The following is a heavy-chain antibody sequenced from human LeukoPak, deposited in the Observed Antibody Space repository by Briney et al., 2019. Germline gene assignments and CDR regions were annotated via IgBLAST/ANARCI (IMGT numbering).Heavy chain of an antibody. Sequence: SETLSLTCTVSGGSISSYYWSWIRQPPGKGLEWIGYIYTSGSTNYNPSLKSRVTISVDTSKNQFSLKLSSVTAADTAVYYCARGEGPGGSYYAGGAFDIWGQGTMVTVSS. D-gene: IGHD1-26*01. CDR2: IYTSGST. V-gene: IGHV4-4*09. CDR3: ARGEGPGGSYYAGGAFDI. J-gene: IGHJ3*02. CDR1: GGSISSYY.